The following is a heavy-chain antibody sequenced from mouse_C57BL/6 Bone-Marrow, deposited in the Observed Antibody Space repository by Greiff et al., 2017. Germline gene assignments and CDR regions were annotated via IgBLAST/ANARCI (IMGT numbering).Heavy chain of an antibody. J-gene: IGHJ4*01. CDR3: ARGCITTVVRDAMDY. CDR2: ISYDGSN. CDR1: GYSIPSGYY. Sequence: ESGPGLVKPSQFLSLTCSVTGYSIPSGYYWNWIRQFPGNKLEWMGYISYDGSNNYNPSLKNRISITRDTSKNQFFLKLNSVTTEDTATYYCARGCITTVVRDAMDYWGQGTSVTVSS. D-gene: IGHD1-1*01. V-gene: IGHV3-6*01.